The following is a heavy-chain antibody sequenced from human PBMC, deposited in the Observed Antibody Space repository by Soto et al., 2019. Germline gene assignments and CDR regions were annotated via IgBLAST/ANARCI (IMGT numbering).Heavy chain of an antibody. V-gene: IGHV4-59*01. D-gene: IGHD3-16*01. CDR1: GGSISSYY. CDR2: IYYSGST. Sequence: SETLSLTCTVSGGSISSYYWSWIREPPGKGLEWIGYIYYSGSTNYNPSLKSRVTISVDTSKNQFSLKLSSVTAADTAVYYCAREDLRVGYYGMDVWGQGTTVTVSS. J-gene: IGHJ6*02. CDR3: AREDLRVGYYGMDV.